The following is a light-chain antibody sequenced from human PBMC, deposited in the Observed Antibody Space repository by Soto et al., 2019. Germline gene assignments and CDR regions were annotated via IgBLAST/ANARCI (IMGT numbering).Light chain of an antibody. CDR2: GAS. J-gene: IGKJ2*01. V-gene: IGKV3-20*01. CDR1: QSVSSSY. CDR3: HKYGSSPYT. Sequence: EIVLTQSPGTLSLSPGERATLSCRASQSVSSSYLAWYQQKPGQAPRLLIYGASSRATGIPDRFSGSGSGKDFTLTISILEPEDFAVYYCHKYGSSPYTFGQGTKLEIK.